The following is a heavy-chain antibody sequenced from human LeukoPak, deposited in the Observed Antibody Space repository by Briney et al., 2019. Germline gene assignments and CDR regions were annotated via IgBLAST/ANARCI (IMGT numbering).Heavy chain of an antibody. D-gene: IGHD6-13*01. CDR3: ARGSGPAGS. J-gene: IGHJ4*02. CDR1: GYTFTSYD. CDR2: MNPNSGNT. Sequence: ASVKVSCKVSGYTFTSYDINWVRQATGQGLEWMGWMNPNSGNTGLAQKFQGRLTMTRDTSISTAYMELTSLRPEDTAVYYCARGSGPAGSWGQGTLVTVSS. V-gene: IGHV1-8*01.